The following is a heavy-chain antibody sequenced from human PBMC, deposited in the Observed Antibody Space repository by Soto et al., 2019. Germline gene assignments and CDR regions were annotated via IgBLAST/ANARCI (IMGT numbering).Heavy chain of an antibody. CDR1: GGSISSGDYY. V-gene: IGHV4-30-4*01. D-gene: IGHD6-6*01. J-gene: IGHJ5*02. CDR2: IYYSGST. CDR3: ARGLIAARPGNWFDP. Sequence: QVQLQESGPGLVKPSQTLSLTCTVSGGSISSGDYYWSWIRQPPGKGLEWIGYIYYSGSTYYNPSLKSRVNLSVDTSKNQFSLKLSSVTAADTAVYYCARGLIAARPGNWFDPWGQGTLVTVSS.